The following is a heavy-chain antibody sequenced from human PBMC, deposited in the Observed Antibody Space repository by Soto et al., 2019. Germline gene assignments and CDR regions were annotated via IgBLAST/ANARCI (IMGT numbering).Heavy chain of an antibody. Sequence: GGSLRLSCAASGFTVSGMFMNWVRQAPGKGLEWVSVIYPAGPTYYADSVKGRFTISRDNSKNTLFLQLNNLRAEDTAVYYCARDANSSGLHYWGQGSLVSVSS. D-gene: IGHD6-19*01. J-gene: IGHJ4*02. V-gene: IGHV3-53*01. CDR1: GFTVSGMF. CDR2: IYPAGPT. CDR3: ARDANSSGLHY.